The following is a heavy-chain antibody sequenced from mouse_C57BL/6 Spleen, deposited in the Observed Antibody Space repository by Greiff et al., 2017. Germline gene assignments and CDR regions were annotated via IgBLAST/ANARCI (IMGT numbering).Heavy chain of an antibody. CDR2: IYPRVGST. CDR1: GYPFTDHT. Sequence: QVQLQQSDAELVKPGASVKISCKVSGYPFTDHTIHWIKQRPEQGLEWIGDIYPRVGSTKHKEKFKGKATLTADKSSSTAYMQLNSLTSKDSVVYFCARWFRYSDYEYFDVWGTGTTVTVTS. CDR3: ARWFRYSDYEYFDV. V-gene: IGHV1-78*01. J-gene: IGHJ1*03. D-gene: IGHD2-13*01.